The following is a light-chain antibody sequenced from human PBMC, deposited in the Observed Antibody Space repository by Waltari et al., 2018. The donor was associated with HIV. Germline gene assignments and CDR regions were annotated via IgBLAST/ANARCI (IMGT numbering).Light chain of an antibody. CDR1: RTILYSSNNQNY. CDR3: QQYYTIGPS. CDR2: WAS. Sequence: DIVVTQSPKSLAVSLGERATINCWSSRTILYSSNNQNYLAWYQQKPGQSPKVLIYWASTRASGVPDRFSGSGSGTNFSLTISSLQTEDVALYYCQQYYTIGPSFGGGTKVEIK. V-gene: IGKV4-1*01. J-gene: IGKJ4*01.